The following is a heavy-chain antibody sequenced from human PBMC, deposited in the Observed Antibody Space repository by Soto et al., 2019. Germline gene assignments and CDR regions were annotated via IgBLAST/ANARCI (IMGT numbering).Heavy chain of an antibody. CDR3: ARVSGAPIDYGDYEPEYFQH. J-gene: IGHJ1*01. V-gene: IGHV4-34*01. CDR2: INHSGST. Sequence: SETLSLTCAVYGGSFSGYYWSWIRQPPGKGLEWIGEINHSGSTNYNPSLKSRVTISVDTSKNQFSLKLSSVTAADTAVYYCARVSGAPIDYGDYEPEYFQHWGQGTLVTVSS. CDR1: GGSFSGYY. D-gene: IGHD4-17*01.